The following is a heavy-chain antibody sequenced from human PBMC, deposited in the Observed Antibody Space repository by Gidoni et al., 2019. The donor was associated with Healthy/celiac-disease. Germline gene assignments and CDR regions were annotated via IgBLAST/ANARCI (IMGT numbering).Heavy chain of an antibody. CDR2: ISGSGGST. Sequence: EVQLLESGGGLVQPGGSLRLSCAASGFPFSSYAMRWVRQAPGKGLEWVSAISGSGGSTYYADSVKGRFTISRDNSKNTLYLQMNSLRAEDTAVYYCAKDRGIAVAGFDYWGQGTLVTVSS. CDR3: AKDRGIAVAGFDY. CDR1: GFPFSSYA. J-gene: IGHJ4*02. D-gene: IGHD6-19*01. V-gene: IGHV3-23*01.